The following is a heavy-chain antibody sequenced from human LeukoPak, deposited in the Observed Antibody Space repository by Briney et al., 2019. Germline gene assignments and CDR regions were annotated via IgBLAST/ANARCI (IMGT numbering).Heavy chain of an antibody. V-gene: IGHV3-7*01. Sequence: GGSLRLSCAASGFPFHNYWMTWVRQAPGKGLEWVAQENQDGSEAHYADSVKGRFTISRDNGKNSLYLQMNSLRAEDTADYYCARARESGYSYGYPADYWGQGTLVTVSS. CDR1: GFPFHNYW. J-gene: IGHJ4*02. D-gene: IGHD5-18*01. CDR2: ENQDGSEA. CDR3: ARARESGYSYGYPADY.